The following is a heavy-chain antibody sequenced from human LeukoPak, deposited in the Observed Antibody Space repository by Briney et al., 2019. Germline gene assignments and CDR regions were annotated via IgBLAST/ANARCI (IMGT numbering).Heavy chain of an antibody. CDR1: GGSFSAYY. Sequence: SETLSLTCAVYGGSFSAYYWSWIRQPPGKGLEWIGEINHSGRTNYIASLKSRVTISVDTSKNQFSLKMSYVTAADTAVYYCARSPRYSGYDYGSDYWGRGILVTVSS. CDR3: ARSPRYSGYDYGSDY. J-gene: IGHJ4*02. V-gene: IGHV4-34*01. D-gene: IGHD5-12*01. CDR2: INHSGRT.